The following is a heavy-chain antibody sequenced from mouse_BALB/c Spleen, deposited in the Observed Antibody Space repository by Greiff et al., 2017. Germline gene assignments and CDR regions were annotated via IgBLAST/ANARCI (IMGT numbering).Heavy chain of an antibody. J-gene: IGHJ2*01. Sequence: EVMLVESGGDLVKPGGSLKLSCAASGFTFSSYGMSWVRQTPDKRLEWVATISSGGSYTYYPDSVKGRFTISRDNAKNTLYLQMSSLKSEDTAMYYCARIYGYDVYFDYWGQGTTLTVSS. CDR3: ARIYGYDVYFDY. CDR1: GFTFSSYG. CDR2: ISSGGSYT. V-gene: IGHV5-6*02. D-gene: IGHD2-2*01.